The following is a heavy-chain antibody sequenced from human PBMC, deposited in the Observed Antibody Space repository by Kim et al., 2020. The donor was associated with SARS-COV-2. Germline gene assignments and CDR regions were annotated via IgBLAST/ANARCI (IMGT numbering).Heavy chain of an antibody. J-gene: IGHJ4*02. CDR1: GFTFSSYA. CDR2: ISSSTSYV. CDR3: ARGDEAVDY. Sequence: GGSLRLSCAASGFTFSSYAMNWVRQAPGKGLEWVSSISSSTSYVYYADSVKGRFTVSRDNAKNSLYLQVNSLRAEDTAVYYCARGDEAVDYWGQGTLVTVSS. V-gene: IGHV3-21*01.